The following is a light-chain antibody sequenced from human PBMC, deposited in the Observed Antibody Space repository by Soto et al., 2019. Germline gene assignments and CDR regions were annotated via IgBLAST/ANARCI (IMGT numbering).Light chain of an antibody. CDR2: GAS. CDR3: QQSSSIPWT. CDR1: QTISTS. V-gene: IGKV1-39*01. Sequence: DIQMTQSPSSLSASVGDRVTITCWASQTISTSLNWYQQKPGKAPKLLIYGASSLQSGVPSRFSGSGSGTDFTLTISSLQPEDFATYCCQQSSSIPWTFGQGTKVQIK. J-gene: IGKJ1*01.